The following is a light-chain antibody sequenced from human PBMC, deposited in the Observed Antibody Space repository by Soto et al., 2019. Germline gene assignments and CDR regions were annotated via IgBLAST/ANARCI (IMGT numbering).Light chain of an antibody. CDR2: GAS. V-gene: IGKV3D-15*01. CDR1: QSVSSN. CDR3: QQYGSSGT. Sequence: EIVMTQSPGTLSVSPGEGATLSCGASQSVSSNLAWYQQKPGQAPRLLIYGASTGATGIPARFSGSGSGTEFTLTISRLEPEDFAVYYCQQYGSSGTFGQGTKVDIK. J-gene: IGKJ1*01.